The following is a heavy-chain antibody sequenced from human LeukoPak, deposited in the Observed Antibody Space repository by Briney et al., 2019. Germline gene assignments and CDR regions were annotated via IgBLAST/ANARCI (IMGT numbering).Heavy chain of an antibody. V-gene: IGHV3-33*01. CDR1: GFTFSSYG. Sequence: GGSLRLSCAASGFTFSSYGMHWVRQAPGKGLEWVAVIWYDGSNKYYADSVKGRFTISRDNSKNTLYLQMNSLRAEDTAVYYCARDGPGGSGYVRYSSSWYPYYFDYWGQGTLVTVSS. J-gene: IGHJ4*02. D-gene: IGHD6-13*01. CDR3: ARDGPGGSGYVRYSSSWYPYYFDY. CDR2: IWYDGSNK.